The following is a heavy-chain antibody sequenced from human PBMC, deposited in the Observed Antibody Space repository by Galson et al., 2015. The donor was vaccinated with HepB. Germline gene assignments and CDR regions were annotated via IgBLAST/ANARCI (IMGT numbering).Heavy chain of an antibody. Sequence: SLRLSCAASGFTFSNYGMHWVRQAPGKGLEWVAVISYDGSNEYYADSVQGRFTISRDNSKNTLYLQMNSLRAEDTALYYCAKDPYLYSALAGTMAGFDYWGQGTLVTVSS. V-gene: IGHV3-30*18. CDR3: AKDPYLYSALAGTMAGFDY. J-gene: IGHJ4*02. CDR1: GFTFSNYG. D-gene: IGHD6-19*01. CDR2: ISYDGSNE.